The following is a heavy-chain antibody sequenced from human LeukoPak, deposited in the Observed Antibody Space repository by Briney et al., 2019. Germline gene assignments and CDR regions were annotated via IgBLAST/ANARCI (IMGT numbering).Heavy chain of an antibody. CDR2: ISYDGSNK. CDR1: GFTFSSYG. V-gene: IGHV3-30*18. J-gene: IGHJ4*02. D-gene: IGHD1-26*01. CDR3: AKLVGATTWGDY. Sequence: PGGSLRLSCAASGFTFSSYGMHWVRQAPGKGLEWVAVISYDGSNKYYADSVKGRFTISRDNSKNTLYLQMNSLRAEDTAVYYCAKLVGATTWGDYWGQGTLVTVSS.